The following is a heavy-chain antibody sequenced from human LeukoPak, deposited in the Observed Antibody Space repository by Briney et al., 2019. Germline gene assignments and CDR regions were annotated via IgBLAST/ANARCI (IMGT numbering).Heavy chain of an antibody. D-gene: IGHD6-19*01. CDR3: ARDLEAVAGYFDY. CDR2: ISSSGSTI. J-gene: IGHJ4*02. CDR1: GFTFSDYY. V-gene: IGHV3-11*01. Sequence: GGSLRLSCAASGFTFSDYYMSWIRQAPGKGLEWVSYISSSGSTIYYADSVKGRFTISRDNAKNSLYPQMNSQRAEDTAVYYCARDLEAVAGYFDYWGQGTLVTVSS.